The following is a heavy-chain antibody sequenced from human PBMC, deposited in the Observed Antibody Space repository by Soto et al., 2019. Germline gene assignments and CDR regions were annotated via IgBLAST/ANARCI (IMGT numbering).Heavy chain of an antibody. CDR3: ALRSMAVVPKY. CDR2: LYYGRSA. V-gene: IGHV4-59*01. CDR1: GDSISSYY. J-gene: IGHJ4*02. D-gene: IGHD3-22*01. Sequence: QVQLQESGPGLVKPSETLSLTCAVSGDSISSYYCMWIRQPPGKGLESIGYLYYGRSANYNPSLRSRVTLPVDTSTNQCSLTLSSRPAADRAVYYCALRSMAVVPKYWGQGTLVPVSS.